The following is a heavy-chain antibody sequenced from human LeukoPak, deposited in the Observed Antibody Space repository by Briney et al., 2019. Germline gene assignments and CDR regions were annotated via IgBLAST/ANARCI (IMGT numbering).Heavy chain of an antibody. CDR2: IYPGDSDT. V-gene: IGHV5-51*01. D-gene: IGHD3-9*01. CDR1: GYIFTSYW. Sequence: GGSLQISCKGSGYIFTSYWIGGGRQVPGKGREGMGIIYPGDSDTRYSPSFQGQVTISADKSISTAYLQWSSLKASDTAMYYCARHALGDFDWLPDYWGQGTLVTVSS. J-gene: IGHJ4*02. CDR3: ARHALGDFDWLPDY.